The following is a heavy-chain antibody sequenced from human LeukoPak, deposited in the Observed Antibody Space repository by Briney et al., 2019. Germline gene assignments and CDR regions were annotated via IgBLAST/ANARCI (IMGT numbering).Heavy chain of an antibody. CDR1: GFTLSSYW. J-gene: IGHJ1*01. V-gene: IGHV3-74*01. CDR2: IKCDGTT. Sequence: PGGPLRLSCAAWGFTLSSYWVHGLPEAPGKRRVWVSCIKCDGTTKYADSVTGRFTISRDNAKTTVSLQMNSLRAEDTGVYYCARAPSEIGGYYPEYFRHWGQGTLVIVSS. CDR3: ARAPSEIGGYYPEYFRH. D-gene: IGHD3-22*01.